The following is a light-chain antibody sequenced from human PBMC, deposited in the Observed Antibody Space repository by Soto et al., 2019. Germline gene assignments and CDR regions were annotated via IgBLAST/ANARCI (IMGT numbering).Light chain of an antibody. CDR1: QSVSSY. CDR3: QQRSNWLT. J-gene: IGKJ1*01. V-gene: IGKV3-11*01. Sequence: EIVLTQSPATLSFSTGERATLSCRASQSVSSYLAWYQQKPGQAPRLLIYDASNRATGIPARFSGSGSGTDFTLTISSLEPEDFAVYYCQQRSNWLTFGQGTKVDI. CDR2: DAS.